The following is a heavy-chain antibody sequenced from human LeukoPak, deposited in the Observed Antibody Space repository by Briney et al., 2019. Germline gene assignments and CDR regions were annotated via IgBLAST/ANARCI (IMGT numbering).Heavy chain of an antibody. Sequence: ASVKVSCKASGYSSTDYYIYWVRQAPRQGLEWMGWIKPNSGDTNYVQKFEGRVTMTRDTSISTAYMELSSLRSDDTAVYYCATKKYSGSFYAFWGQGTLVTVSS. CDR1: GYSSTDYY. J-gene: IGHJ4*02. D-gene: IGHD1-26*01. V-gene: IGHV1-2*02. CDR3: ATKKYSGSFYAF. CDR2: IKPNSGDT.